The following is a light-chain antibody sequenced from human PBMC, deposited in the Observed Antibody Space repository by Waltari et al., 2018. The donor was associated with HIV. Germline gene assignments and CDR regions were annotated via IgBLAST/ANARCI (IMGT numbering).Light chain of an antibody. Sequence: QSALPQPATVSGSPGQSITISCTGGSNDVGGYNYVSWSQHLPGKAPKLIIYEVRNRPSGVSNRFSGSKSGNTASLTISGLQAEDEADYYCTSYASSSSLLFGGGTKLTVL. V-gene: IGLV2-14*01. J-gene: IGLJ2*01. CDR3: TSYASSSSLL. CDR1: SNDVGGYNY. CDR2: EVR.